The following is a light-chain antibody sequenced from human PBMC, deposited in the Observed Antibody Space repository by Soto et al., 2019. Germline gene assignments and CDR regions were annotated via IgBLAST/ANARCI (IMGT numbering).Light chain of an antibody. Sequence: EIVMTQSPATLSVSLGERATISCRASQSVRSNLAWYQQKPGQAPRLLIYGASTRATGIPARFSGSGSGTEFTLTISSLQSEDFAIYYCQQYYNWPPWTFGQGTKVDIK. CDR3: QQYYNWPPWT. CDR2: GAS. V-gene: IGKV3-15*01. CDR1: QSVRSN. J-gene: IGKJ1*01.